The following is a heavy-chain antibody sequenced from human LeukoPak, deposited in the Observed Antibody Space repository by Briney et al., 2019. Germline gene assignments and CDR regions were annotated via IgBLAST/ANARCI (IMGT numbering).Heavy chain of an antibody. D-gene: IGHD6-19*01. V-gene: IGHV1-8*01. CDR2: INPNSGNT. J-gene: IGHJ5*02. Sequence: ASVKVSCKASGYTFTSYDINWVRQATGQGLEWKGWINPNSGNTGYAQKFQGRVTMTRNTSISTAYMELSSLRSEDTAVYYCARGHSFSSGYNWFDPWGQGTLVTVSS. CDR1: GYTFTSYD. CDR3: ARGHSFSSGYNWFDP.